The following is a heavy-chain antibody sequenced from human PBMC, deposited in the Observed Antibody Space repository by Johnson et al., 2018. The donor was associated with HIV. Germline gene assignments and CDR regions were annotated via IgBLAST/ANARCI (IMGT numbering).Heavy chain of an antibody. CDR1: GFTFSNFA. V-gene: IGHV3-23*04. D-gene: IGHD2-15*01. Sequence: VQLVESGGGLVPPGGSVKLSCAASGFTFSNFAMNWVRQAPGQGLEWVSVISGSGDSTYYADSVKGRFTISREKSKNTLYVQMNSLRVEDTAVYYCARDLGRPDAFDVWGQGTMVTVSS. CDR3: ARDLGRPDAFDV. CDR2: ISGSGDST. J-gene: IGHJ3*01.